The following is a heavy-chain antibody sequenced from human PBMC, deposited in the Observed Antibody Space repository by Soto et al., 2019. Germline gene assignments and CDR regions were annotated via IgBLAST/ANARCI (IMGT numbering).Heavy chain of an antibody. Sequence: QVQLVQSGAEVKKPGASVKVSCKASGYTFTSYAMHWVRQAPGQRLEWMGWINAGNGNTKYSQKFQGRVTITRDTSASTAYMELSSLRSEDTAVYYCARADPITKLLWFGELSPEGFDYWGQGTLVTVSS. J-gene: IGHJ4*02. V-gene: IGHV1-3*01. CDR1: GYTFTSYA. CDR2: INAGNGNT. CDR3: ARADPITKLLWFGELSPEGFDY. D-gene: IGHD3-10*01.